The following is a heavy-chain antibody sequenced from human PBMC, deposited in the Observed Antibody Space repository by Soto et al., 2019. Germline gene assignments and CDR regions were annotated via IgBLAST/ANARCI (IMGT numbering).Heavy chain of an antibody. CDR2: ISGSGGST. D-gene: IGHD2-15*01. V-gene: IGHV3-23*01. Sequence: PGGPLRLSCSASGFSFSSYAISRVRQAQGKGLEWVSAISGSGGSTYYADSVKGRLTISRDNAKNTLYLHMNSLRAEDTAVYYCAKKAGIVVVAATYMDAWGKGNTVTVSS. J-gene: IGHJ6*03. CDR3: AKKAGIVVVAATYMDA. CDR1: GFSFSSYA.